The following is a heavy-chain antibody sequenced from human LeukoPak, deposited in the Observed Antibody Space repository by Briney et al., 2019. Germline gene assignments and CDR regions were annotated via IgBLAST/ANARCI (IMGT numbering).Heavy chain of an antibody. D-gene: IGHD2-21*02. CDR2: IYTSGST. CDR3: ARTTCGGDCYSTWGAFDI. J-gene: IGHJ3*02. Sequence: SETLSLTCTVSGGSISSYYWSWIRQPAGRGLEWIGRIYTSGSTNYNPSLKSRVTISVDTSKNQFSLKLSSVTAADTAVYYCARTTCGGDCYSTWGAFDIWGQGTMVTVSS. V-gene: IGHV4-4*07. CDR1: GGSISSYY.